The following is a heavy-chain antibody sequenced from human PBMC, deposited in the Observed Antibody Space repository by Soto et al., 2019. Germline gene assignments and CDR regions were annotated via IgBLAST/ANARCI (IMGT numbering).Heavy chain of an antibody. CDR2: IIPIFGTA. CDR3: ARVHYCISTSCYCFDP. V-gene: IGHV1-69*05. Sequence: QVQLVQSGAEVKKPGSSVKVSCKASGGTFSSYAISWVRQAPGQGLEWMGGIIPIFGTANYAQKFQGRVTITXVEXTXRAYMELSSLRSEDTAVYYCARVHYCISTSCYCFDPWGQGTLVTVSS. CDR1: GGTFSSYA. J-gene: IGHJ5*02. D-gene: IGHD2-2*01.